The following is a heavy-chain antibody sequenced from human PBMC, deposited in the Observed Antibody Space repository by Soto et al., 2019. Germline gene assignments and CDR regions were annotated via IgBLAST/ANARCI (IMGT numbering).Heavy chain of an antibody. CDR2: VIPPSGTV. CDR3: ARLNWHPRRRQYYYYGTDV. D-gene: IGHD1-20*01. J-gene: IGHJ6*02. CDR1: GGAFSSYA. Sequence: SVKVSCKTSGGAFSSYAFVWVRQAPGQGLEWMGGVIPPSGTVNYAQSFQGRLTITADNPTNTAFMELSGLRSDDTAVYYCARLNWHPRRRQYYYYGTDVWGQGTTVTVYS. V-gene: IGHV1-69*06.